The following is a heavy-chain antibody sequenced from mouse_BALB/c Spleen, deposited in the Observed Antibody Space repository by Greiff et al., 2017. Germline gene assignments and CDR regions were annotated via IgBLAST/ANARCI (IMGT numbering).Heavy chain of an antibody. J-gene: IGHJ2*01. D-gene: IGHD2-2*01. CDR3: ARSGDYGYDGVFDY. CDR2: IYPGDGDT. V-gene: IGHV1-80*01. CDR1: GYAFSSYW. Sequence: QVQLQQSGAELVRPGSSVKISCKASGYAFSSYWMNWVKQRPGQGLEWIGQIYPGDGDTNYNGKFKGKATLTADKSSSTAYMQLSSLTSEDSAVYFCARSGDYGYDGVFDYWGQGTTLTVSS.